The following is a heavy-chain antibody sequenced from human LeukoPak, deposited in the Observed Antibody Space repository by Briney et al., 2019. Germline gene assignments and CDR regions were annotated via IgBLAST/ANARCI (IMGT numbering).Heavy chain of an antibody. V-gene: IGHV4-59*01. CDR2: IYYSGST. J-gene: IGHJ4*02. CDR1: GGSISSYY. CDR3: ARARGYSYGRVYFDY. Sequence: NPSETLSLTCTVSGGSISSYYWSWIRQPPGKGLGWIGYIYYSGSTNYNPSLKSRVTISVDTSKNQFSLKLSSVTAADTAVYYCARARGYSYGRVYFDYWGQGTLVTVSS. D-gene: IGHD5-18*01.